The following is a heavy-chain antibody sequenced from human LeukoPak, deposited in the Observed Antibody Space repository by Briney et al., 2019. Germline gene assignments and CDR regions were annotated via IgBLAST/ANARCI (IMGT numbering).Heavy chain of an antibody. D-gene: IGHD3-22*01. CDR3: AKDRSMIVVVPEAFDI. CDR2: ISGSGGST. V-gene: IGHV3-23*01. J-gene: IGHJ3*02. CDR1: GFTFSSYA. Sequence: GGSLRLSCAASGFTFSSYAMSWVRQAPGKGLEWVSAISGSGGSTYYADSVKGRFTISRDNSKNTLYLQMNSLRAEDTAVYYCAKDRSMIVVVPEAFDIWGQGTMVTVSS.